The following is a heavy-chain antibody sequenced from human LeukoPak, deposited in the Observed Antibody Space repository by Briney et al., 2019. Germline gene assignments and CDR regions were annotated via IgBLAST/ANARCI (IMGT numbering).Heavy chain of an antibody. J-gene: IGHJ4*02. CDR1: GGSISSYY. Sequence: SETLSLTCTVSGGSISSYYWSWIRQPPGKGLEWIGYIYYSGSTNYNPSLKSRVTISVDTSKNQFSLKLSSVTAADTAVYYCAGGRSGYIDYWGQGTLVTVSS. V-gene: IGHV4-59*08. D-gene: IGHD3-22*01. CDR3: AGGRSGYIDY. CDR2: IYYSGST.